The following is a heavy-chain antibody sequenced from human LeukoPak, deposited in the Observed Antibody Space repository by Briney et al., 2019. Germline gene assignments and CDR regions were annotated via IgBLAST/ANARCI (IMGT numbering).Heavy chain of an antibody. D-gene: IGHD3-22*01. J-gene: IGHJ4*02. CDR1: GYTFTSYG. V-gene: IGHV1-18*01. CDR3: ARDLRSLRGDSSGYSLEQRFDY. CDR2: ISAYNGNT. Sequence: ASVKVSCKASGYTFTSYGISWVRQAPGQGLEWMGWISAYNGNTNYAQKLQGRVTMTTDTSTSTAYMELRSLRSDDTAVYYCARDLRSLRGDSSGYSLEQRFDYWGQGTLVTVSS.